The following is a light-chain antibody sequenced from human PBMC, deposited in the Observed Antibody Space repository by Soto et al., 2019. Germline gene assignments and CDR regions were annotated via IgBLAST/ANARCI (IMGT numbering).Light chain of an antibody. CDR1: SSDIGAYNF. CDR2: DVN. CDR3: TAWTTSTTMI. J-gene: IGLJ2*01. V-gene: IGLV2-14*03. Sequence: QSALTQPASVSGSPGQSITISCTGTSSDIGAYNFVSWYQPHPGTAPKLMLYDVNIRPSGVSNRFSGSKSGNTASLTISGLQAEDEADYYCTAWTTSTTMIFGGGTQLTVL.